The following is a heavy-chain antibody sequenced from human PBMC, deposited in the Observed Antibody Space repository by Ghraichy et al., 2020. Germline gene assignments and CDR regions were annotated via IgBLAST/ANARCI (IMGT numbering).Heavy chain of an antibody. CDR1: GGAFVDYY. D-gene: IGHD2-2*03. Sequence: SETLSLTCAVYGGAFVDYYWSWIRQTPGKGLEWIGEITYGGAVNYNPSLKSRAVISMDTTSKQFFLKLTSVTAADAAVYFCARAPLFPPWMYDFWGQGTLVTVSS. CDR2: ITYGGAV. J-gene: IGHJ4*02. V-gene: IGHV4-34*01. CDR3: ARAPLFPPWMYDF.